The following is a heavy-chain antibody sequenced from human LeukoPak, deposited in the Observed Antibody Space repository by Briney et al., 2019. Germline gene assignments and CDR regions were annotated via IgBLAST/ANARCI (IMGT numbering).Heavy chain of an antibody. CDR1: GFTFSSYS. D-gene: IGHD5-18*01. Sequence: PGGSLRLSCAASGFTFSSYSMNWVRQAPGKGLEWVSYISSSSSTIYYADSVKGRFTISRDNAKNSLYLQMNSLRAEDTAVYYCAKGQLQLWSGVDYWGQGTLVTVSS. CDR2: ISSSSSTI. CDR3: AKGQLQLWSGVDY. J-gene: IGHJ4*02. V-gene: IGHV3-48*01.